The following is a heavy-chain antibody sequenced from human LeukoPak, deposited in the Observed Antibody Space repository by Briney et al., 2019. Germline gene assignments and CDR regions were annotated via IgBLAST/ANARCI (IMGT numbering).Heavy chain of an antibody. J-gene: IGHJ4*02. CDR3: ARGQVDTAMRRAGGFDY. D-gene: IGHD5-18*01. CDR1: GGSFSGYY. V-gene: IGHV4-34*01. CDR2: INHSGST. Sequence: SENLSLTCAVYGGSFSGYYWSWIRQPPGKGLEWIGEINHSGSTNYNPSLKSRVTISVDTSKNQFSLKLSSVTAADTAVYYCARGQVDTAMRRAGGFDYWGQGTLVTVSS.